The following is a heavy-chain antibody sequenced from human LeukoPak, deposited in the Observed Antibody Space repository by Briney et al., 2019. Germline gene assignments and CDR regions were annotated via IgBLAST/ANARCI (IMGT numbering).Heavy chain of an antibody. V-gene: IGHV4-34*01. CDR1: GGSFSDYY. D-gene: IGHD6-13*01. CDR3: ASHPPYVNSWYRPYYFDY. J-gene: IGHJ4*02. CDR2: VNHSGST. Sequence: SETLSLTCAVYGGSFSDYYWSCIRQPPGKGLEWIGEVNHSGSTNYNPSLKSRVTISVDTSKNQFSLKLTSVTAADTAVYYCASHPPYVNSWYRPYYFDYWGQGTLVTVSS.